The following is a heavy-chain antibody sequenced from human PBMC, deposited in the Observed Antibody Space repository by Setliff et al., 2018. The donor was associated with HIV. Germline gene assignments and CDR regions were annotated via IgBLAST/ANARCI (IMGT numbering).Heavy chain of an antibody. CDR3: ARNFWNGPPDYYYYGMDV. CDR1: GDSISSYY. Sequence: PSETLFLTCTVSGDSISSYYWSWIRQPAGKGLEWIGRIYTGGTPNYNPSLKRRVTMSVDTSKNQFSLKLRSVTAADTAVYYCARNFWNGPPDYYYYGMDVWGQGTTVTVS. D-gene: IGHD3-3*01. J-gene: IGHJ6*02. CDR2: IYTGGTP. V-gene: IGHV4-4*07.